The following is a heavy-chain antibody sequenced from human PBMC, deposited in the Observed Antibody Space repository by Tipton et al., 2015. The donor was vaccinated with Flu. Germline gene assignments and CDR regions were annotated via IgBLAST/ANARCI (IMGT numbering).Heavy chain of an antibody. CDR2: IYPGDSDT. J-gene: IGHJ4*02. Sequence: QLVQSGAEVKKPGESLKISCKGSGYSFTSYWIGWVRQMPGKGLEWMGIIYPGDSDTRYSPSFQGQVTISADKSISTAYLQWSSLRASGTAMYYCARGEPYSSSSFYFDYWGLGTLVTVSS. CDR3: ARGEPYSSSSFYFDY. V-gene: IGHV5-51*01. D-gene: IGHD6-13*01. CDR1: GYSFTSYW.